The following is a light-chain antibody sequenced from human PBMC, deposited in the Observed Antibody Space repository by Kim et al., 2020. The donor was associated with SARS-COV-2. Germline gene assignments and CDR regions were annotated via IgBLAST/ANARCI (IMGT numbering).Light chain of an antibody. J-gene: IGLJ6*01. V-gene: IGLV3-21*04. CDR3: QVWDSSSGHYV. CDR1: NIEAKS. CDR2: YDS. Sequence: SYELTQPPSVSVAPGKTARITCGGNNIEAKSVHWYQQKPGQAPVLVIYYDSDRPSGIPERFSGSNSGNTATLTISRVEAGDEADYYCQVWDSSSGHYVFG.